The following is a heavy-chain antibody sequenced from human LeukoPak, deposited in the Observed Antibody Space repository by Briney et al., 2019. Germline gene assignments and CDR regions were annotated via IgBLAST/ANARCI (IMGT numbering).Heavy chain of an antibody. D-gene: IGHD2-21*01. CDR3: VKAPVTTCSGAYCYPFDY. CDR1: GFTFSSYA. Sequence: GGSLRLSCAASGFTFSSYAMSWVRQAPGKGLEWVSAISGSGGSTFYADSVKGRFTISRDSSKNTLYLQMNRLRAEDAAVYYCVKAPVTTCSGAYCYPFDYWGQGTLVTVSS. CDR2: ISGSGGST. V-gene: IGHV3-23*01. J-gene: IGHJ4*02.